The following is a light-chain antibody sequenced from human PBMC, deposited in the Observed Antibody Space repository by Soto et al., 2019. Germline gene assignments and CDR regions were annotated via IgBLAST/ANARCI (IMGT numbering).Light chain of an antibody. V-gene: IGKV3-20*01. CDR2: GAS. CDR1: QSVSSSY. J-gene: IGKJ2*01. CDR3: QQYGSSSYT. Sequence: ETVLTQSPGTLSLSPGERATLSCRASQSVSSSYLAWYQQKPGQAPWLLIYGASNRATGIPDRFSGSGSGTDFTLTISRLEPEDFAVYYCQQYGSSSYTFAQGTKLEIK.